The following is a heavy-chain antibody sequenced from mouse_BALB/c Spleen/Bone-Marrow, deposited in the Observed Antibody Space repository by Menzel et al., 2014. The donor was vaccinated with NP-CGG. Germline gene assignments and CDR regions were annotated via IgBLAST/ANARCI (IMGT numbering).Heavy chain of an antibody. D-gene: IGHD2-2*01. CDR1: GFTFSSYA. CDR3: SLYVYVGQMDY. CDR2: ISSGGSYT. Sequence: DVHLVESGGGLVKPGGSLKLSCAASGFTFSSYAMSWVRQSPEKRLEWVAEISSGGSYTYYPDTVTGRFTISRDNAKNTLYLEMSSLRSEDTAMYYCSLYVYVGQMDYWGQGTSVTVSS. J-gene: IGHJ4*01. V-gene: IGHV5-9-4*01.